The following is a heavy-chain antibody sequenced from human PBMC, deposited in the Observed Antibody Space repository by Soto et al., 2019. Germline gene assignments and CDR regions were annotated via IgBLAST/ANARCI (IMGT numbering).Heavy chain of an antibody. CDR1: GYSFTSYW. D-gene: IGHD2-15*01. Sequence: GESLQVSWKGSGYSFTSYWIAWVRQVPGKGLELMGVIYLGDSDIRYSPSFQGQVTISADKSISTAYLQWSSLKASASAMYYCVKSRGGNPDDWSDPLGQGLLVTVS. CDR2: IYLGDSDI. V-gene: IGHV5-51*01. CDR3: VKSRGGNPDDWSDP. J-gene: IGHJ5*02.